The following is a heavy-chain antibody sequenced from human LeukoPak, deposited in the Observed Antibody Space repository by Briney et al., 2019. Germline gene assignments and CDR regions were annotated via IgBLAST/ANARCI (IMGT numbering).Heavy chain of an antibody. CDR2: ISSSSSYT. D-gene: IGHD2-2*01. Sequence: GGSLRLSCAASGFTFSSYSMNSVRQAPGKRLEWGSSISSSSSYTYYTHSVQGRFTISRDNAKNSLYLHMNSLSAEDTAVYYCARDQSSTSSLDLFYYYYYGMDVWGQGTTVTVSS. CDR1: GFTFSSYS. V-gene: IGHV3-21*01. J-gene: IGHJ6*02. CDR3: ARDQSSTSSLDLFYYYYYGMDV.